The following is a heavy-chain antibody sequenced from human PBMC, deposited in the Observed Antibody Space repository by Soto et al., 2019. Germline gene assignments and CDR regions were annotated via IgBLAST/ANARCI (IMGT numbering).Heavy chain of an antibody. CDR1: GYTFTSYG. Sequence: ASVKVSCKASGYTFTSYGISWVRQAPGQGLEWMGWISAYNGNTNYAQKLQGRVTMTTDTSTSTAYMELRSLRSDDTAVYYCARLYCSGGSCYSSYYYYYGMDVWGQGTTVTVSS. J-gene: IGHJ6*02. D-gene: IGHD2-15*01. CDR3: ARLYCSGGSCYSSYYYYYGMDV. V-gene: IGHV1-18*01. CDR2: ISAYNGNT.